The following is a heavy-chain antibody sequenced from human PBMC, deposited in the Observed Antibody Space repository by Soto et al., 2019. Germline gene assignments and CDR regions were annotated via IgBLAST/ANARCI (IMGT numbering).Heavy chain of an antibody. CDR1: GITVNNNY. J-gene: IGHJ6*04. CDR3: ARDVGV. CDR2: IYSGGST. Sequence: EVQLVESGGDLVQPGGSLRLSCAASGITVNNNYMSWVRQAPGKGMEWVSVIYSGGSTGYADSVKGRFTISRDNPKDTVYLQMNGQRAEDTAVYYCARDVGVWGRGTTVTVSS. V-gene: IGHV3-66*01.